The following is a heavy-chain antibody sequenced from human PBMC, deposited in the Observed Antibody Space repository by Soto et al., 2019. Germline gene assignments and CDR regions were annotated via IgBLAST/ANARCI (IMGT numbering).Heavy chain of an antibody. CDR2: IIPIFGTA. CDR3: ARDWGSGTVTMHDAFDI. Sequence: SVKVSCKASGGTFSIYAISWVRQAPGQGLEWMGGIIPIFGTANYAQKFQGRVTITADESTSTAYMELSSLRSEDTAVYYCARDWGSGTVTMHDAFDIWGQGTMVTVSS. D-gene: IGHD4-17*01. J-gene: IGHJ3*02. CDR1: GGTFSIYA. V-gene: IGHV1-69*13.